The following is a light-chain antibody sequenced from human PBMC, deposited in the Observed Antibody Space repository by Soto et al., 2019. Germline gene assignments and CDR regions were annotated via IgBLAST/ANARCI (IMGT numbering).Light chain of an antibody. V-gene: IGKV3-20*01. CDR1: QSVSSSY. J-gene: IGKJ4*01. CDR3: QQHGSSPLT. CDR2: GAS. Sequence: EIVLTQSPGTLSLSPGERATLSCRASQSVSSSYLAWYQQEPGQAPRLLIYGASSRAAGIPDRFSGSGSGTDFTLTISRLEPEDFAAYYCQQHGSSPLTFGGGTKVDIK.